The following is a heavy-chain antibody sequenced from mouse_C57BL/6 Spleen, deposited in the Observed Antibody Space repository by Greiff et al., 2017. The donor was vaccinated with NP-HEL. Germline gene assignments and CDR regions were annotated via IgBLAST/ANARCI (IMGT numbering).Heavy chain of an antibody. Sequence: VQLQQSGPELVKPGASVKISCKASGYSFTDYNMNWVKQSNGKSLEWIGVINPNYGTTSYNQKFKGKATLTVNQSYSTDYMQLHRLTSEDSAVYYCARSFYYGSSYWYFDVWGTGTTVTVSS. CDR1: GYSFTDYN. V-gene: IGHV1-39*01. J-gene: IGHJ1*03. D-gene: IGHD1-1*01. CDR2: INPNYGTT. CDR3: ARSFYYGSSYWYFDV.